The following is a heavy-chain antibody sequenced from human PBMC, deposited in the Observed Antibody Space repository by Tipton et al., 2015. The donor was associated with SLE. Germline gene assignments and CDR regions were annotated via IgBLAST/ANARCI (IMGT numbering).Heavy chain of an antibody. CDR2: IYYSGST. D-gene: IGHD1-26*01. CDR1: GGTVSSADYY. CDR3: ARYSASDGLDV. V-gene: IGHV4-30-4*01. J-gene: IGHJ6*02. Sequence: TLSLTCTVSGGTVSSADYYWSWIRQFPGKGLEWIGYIYYSGSTDYNPSLKSRVAISIDKSNNQFSLKLSSVTAADTAVYYCARYSASDGLDVWGQGTTVIVPS.